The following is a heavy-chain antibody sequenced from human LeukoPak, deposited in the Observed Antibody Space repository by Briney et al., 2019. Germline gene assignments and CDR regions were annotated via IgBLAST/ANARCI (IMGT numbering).Heavy chain of an antibody. CDR1: GGSISSYY. Sequence: SETLSLTCTVSGGSISSYYWRWIRQPPGKGLEWIGYIYYSGSTNYNPSLKSRVTISVDTSKNQFSLKLSSVTAADTAVYYCARATAMVFDYWGQGTLVTVSS. V-gene: IGHV4-59*08. CDR3: ARATAMVFDY. CDR2: IYYSGST. J-gene: IGHJ4*02. D-gene: IGHD5-18*01.